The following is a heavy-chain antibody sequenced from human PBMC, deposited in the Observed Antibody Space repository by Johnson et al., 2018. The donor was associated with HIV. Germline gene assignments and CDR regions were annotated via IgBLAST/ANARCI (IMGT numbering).Heavy chain of an antibody. J-gene: IGHJ3*02. Sequence: QVQLVESGGGVVQPGRSLRLSCAASGFTFSSYALHWVRQAPGKGLEWVAIISYDGSNKYYADSVKGRFTISRDNSKNTLYLQMNSLRAEDTAVYYCAKDDDALWSSSWQGGAFDIWGQGTMVTVSS. CDR2: ISYDGSNK. D-gene: IGHD6-13*01. V-gene: IGHV3-30*04. CDR3: AKDDDALWSSSWQGGAFDI. CDR1: GFTFSSYA.